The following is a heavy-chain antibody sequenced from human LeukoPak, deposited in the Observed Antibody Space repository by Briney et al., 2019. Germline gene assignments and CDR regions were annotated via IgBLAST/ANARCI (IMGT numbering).Heavy chain of an antibody. CDR3: AKDPTYYDILTGYPS. J-gene: IGHJ5*02. Sequence: GGSLRLSSAASGFTFSSYAMSWVRQAPGKGLEWVSAISGSGGSTYYADSVKGRFAISRDNSKNTLYLQMDSLRAEDTAVYYCAKDPTYYDILTGYPSWGQGTLVTVSS. V-gene: IGHV3-23*01. CDR1: GFTFSSYA. CDR2: ISGSGGST. D-gene: IGHD3-9*01.